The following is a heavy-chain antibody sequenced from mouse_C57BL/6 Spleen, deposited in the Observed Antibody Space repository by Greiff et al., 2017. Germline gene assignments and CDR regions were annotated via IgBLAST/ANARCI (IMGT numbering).Heavy chain of an antibody. V-gene: IGHV5-9*01. CDR3: ARGLRRGYYFDY. CDR2: ISGGGGHT. CDR1: GFTFTSYT. Sequence: EVMLVESGGGLVKPGGSLKLSCAASGFTFTSYTMSWVRQTPEQRLEWVATISGGGGHTYYADSVKGRFTISRDNAQNTLYLQMSSLRSEDTALYYCARGLRRGYYFDYWGQGTTLTVSS. J-gene: IGHJ2*01. D-gene: IGHD3-3*01.